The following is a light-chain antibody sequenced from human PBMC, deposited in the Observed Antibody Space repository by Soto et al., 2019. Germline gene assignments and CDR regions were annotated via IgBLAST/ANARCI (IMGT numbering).Light chain of an antibody. CDR1: SSNIGAGFD. V-gene: IGLV1-40*01. Sequence: QSVLTQPPSVSGAPGQRVTISCTGSSSNIGAGFDVHWYHQIAGTAPKLLIYGNSNRPSGVPDRFSGSKSGNTASLTLSGLQAEDEADYYCSSYTSSSTLVFGGGTKVTVL. CDR2: GNS. J-gene: IGLJ2*01. CDR3: SSYTSSSTLV.